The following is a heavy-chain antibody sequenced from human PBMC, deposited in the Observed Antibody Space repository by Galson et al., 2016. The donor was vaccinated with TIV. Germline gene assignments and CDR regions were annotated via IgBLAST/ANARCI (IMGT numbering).Heavy chain of an antibody. J-gene: IGHJ5*02. CDR1: GYTFSNYA. V-gene: IGHV1-3*01. CDR2: INAGNGDT. Sequence: SVKVSCKASGYTFSNYALHWVRQAPGQRLEWMGWINAGNGDTKYSQKFRGRLTMTRDTSISTAYMELRNLKSDDTAVYFCARSRLGREVDIFDVIVVAGWFDPWGQGTLVSVSS. D-gene: IGHD3-3*02. CDR3: ARSRLGREVDIFDVIVVAGWFDP.